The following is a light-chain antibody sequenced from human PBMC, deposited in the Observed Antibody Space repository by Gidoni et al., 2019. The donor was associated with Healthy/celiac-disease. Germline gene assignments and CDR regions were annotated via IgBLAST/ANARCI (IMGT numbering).Light chain of an antibody. Sequence: EIVLTQSPATLSLSPGERATLSCRASQSVSSYLAWYQQKPGQAPRLLIYDASNRATGIPARYSGSGSGTDFTLTISSLEPEDFAVYYCQQRSNWPGTFGQGTGVGIE. V-gene: IGKV3-11*01. CDR1: QSVSSY. CDR2: DAS. CDR3: QQRSNWPGT. J-gene: IGKJ1*01.